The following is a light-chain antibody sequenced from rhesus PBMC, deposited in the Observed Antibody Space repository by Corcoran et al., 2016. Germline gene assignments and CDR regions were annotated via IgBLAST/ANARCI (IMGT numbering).Light chain of an antibody. CDR1: QSVSSN. J-gene: IGKJ2*01. CDR3: QQYNNWNS. Sequence: EIVMTQSPATLSLSPGERATLSCRASQSVSSNFAWYQQKPGQAPRLRIYYATNRATGIPDRFSGSVSGTDFTLTISSLEPEDVGVYYCQQYNNWNSFGQGTKVEIK. CDR2: YAT. V-gene: IGKV3-35*01.